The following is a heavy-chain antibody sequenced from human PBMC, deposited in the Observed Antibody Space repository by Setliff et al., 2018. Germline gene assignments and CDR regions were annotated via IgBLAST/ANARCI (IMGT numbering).Heavy chain of an antibody. D-gene: IGHD6-19*01. Sequence: ASVKVSCKASGYTFTSYGISWVRQAPGQGLEWMGWISAYNGNTNYAQKLQGRVTITRDTSASTAYMELSSLRSEDTAVYYCARVSGWYYFDYWGQGTLVTVSS. CDR3: ARVSGWYYFDY. CDR2: ISAYNGNT. CDR1: GYTFTSYG. J-gene: IGHJ4*02. V-gene: IGHV1-18*01.